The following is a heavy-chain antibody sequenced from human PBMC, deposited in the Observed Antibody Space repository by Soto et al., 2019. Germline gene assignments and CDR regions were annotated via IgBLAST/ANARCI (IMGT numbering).Heavy chain of an antibody. J-gene: IGHJ6*02. Sequence: GGSLRLSCVASGFTFSSYDVSWVRQAPGKGLEWVSRISAGAGSTFYADSVKGRFTISRDNSKNSLYLQMNSLRTEDTALYYCAKDGLHYYYGMDVWGQGTTVTVSS. CDR3: AKDGLHYYYGMDV. CDR2: ISAGAGST. CDR1: GFTFSSYD. V-gene: IGHV3-43*02.